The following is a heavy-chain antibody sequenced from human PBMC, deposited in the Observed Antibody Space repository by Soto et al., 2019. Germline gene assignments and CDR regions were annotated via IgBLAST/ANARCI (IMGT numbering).Heavy chain of an antibody. J-gene: IGHJ5*02. D-gene: IGHD6-13*01. Sequence: ASGKVSCKVSGYTLTELSMHWVRQAPGKGLEWMGGFDPEDGETIYAQKFQGRVTMTEDTSTDTAYMELSSLRSEDTAVYYCATVFEYSSSNWFDPWGQGTLVTVSS. CDR3: ATVFEYSSSNWFDP. CDR1: GYTLTELS. V-gene: IGHV1-24*01. CDR2: FDPEDGET.